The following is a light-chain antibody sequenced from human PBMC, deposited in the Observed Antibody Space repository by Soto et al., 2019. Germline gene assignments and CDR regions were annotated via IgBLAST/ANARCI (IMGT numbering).Light chain of an antibody. CDR1: QSVSSSY. CDR3: QQYGSSPTT. J-gene: IGKJ1*01. Sequence: EIVLTQSPGTLSLSPGERATVSCRASQSVSSSYLAWYQQKPGQAPRLLIYGASRRAAGIPDRFSGSGSGTDFTLTISRLEPEDFAVYFCQQYGSSPTTFGQGTKVDIK. V-gene: IGKV3-20*01. CDR2: GAS.